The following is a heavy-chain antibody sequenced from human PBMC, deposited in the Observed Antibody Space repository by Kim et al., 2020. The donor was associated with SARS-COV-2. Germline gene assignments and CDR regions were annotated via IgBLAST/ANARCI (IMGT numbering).Heavy chain of an antibody. J-gene: IGHJ4*02. CDR2: IYSGGSST. CDR1: GFTFSSYA. D-gene: IGHD3-3*01. V-gene: IGHV3-23*03. Sequence: GGSLRLSCAASGFTFSSYAMSWVRQAPGKGLEWVSVIYSGGSSTYYADSVKGRFTISRDNSKNTLYLQMNSLRAEDTAVYYCAKDSKYTIFGVVNPHIFDYWGQGTLVTVSS. CDR3: AKDSKYTIFGVVNPHIFDY.